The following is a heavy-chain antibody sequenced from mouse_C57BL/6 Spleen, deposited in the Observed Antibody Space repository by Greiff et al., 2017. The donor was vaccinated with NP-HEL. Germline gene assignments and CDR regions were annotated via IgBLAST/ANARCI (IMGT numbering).Heavy chain of an antibody. CDR1: GYTFTSYW. CDR2: IDPSDSYT. J-gene: IGHJ1*03. V-gene: IGHV1-69*01. Sequence: QVQLQQPGAELVMPGASVKLSCKASGYTFTSYWMHWVKQRPGQGLEWIGEIDPSDSYTNYNQKFKGKSTLTVDKSSSTAYMQLSSLTSEDSAVYYCASAKRRHYDGDGYFEVRGTGTTVTVAS. CDR3: ASAKRRHYDGDGYFEV. D-gene: IGHD2-3*01.